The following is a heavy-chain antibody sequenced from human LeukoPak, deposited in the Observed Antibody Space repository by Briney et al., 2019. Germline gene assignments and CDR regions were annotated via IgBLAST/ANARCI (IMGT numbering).Heavy chain of an antibody. D-gene: IGHD5-18*01. J-gene: IGHJ4*02. CDR3: ARATDVDTAMAFPFDY. Sequence: PGGSLRLSCAASGFTFSSYSMNWVRQAPGKGLEWVSSISSSSSYIYYADSVKGRFTISRDNAKNSLYLQMNSLRAEDTAVYYCARATDVDTAMAFPFDYWGQGTLVTVSS. CDR2: ISSSSSYI. V-gene: IGHV3-21*01. CDR1: GFTFSSYS.